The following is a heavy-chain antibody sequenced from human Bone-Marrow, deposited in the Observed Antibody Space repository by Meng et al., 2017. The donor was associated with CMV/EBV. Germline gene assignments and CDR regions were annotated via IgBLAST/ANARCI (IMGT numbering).Heavy chain of an antibody. CDR2: FDPEDGET. CDR3: ATVRIAARPAALDY. J-gene: IGHJ4*02. D-gene: IGHD6-6*01. CDR1: GYTLTELS. V-gene: IGHV1-24*01. Sequence: ASVKVSCKVSGYTLTELSMHWVRQALGKGLEWMGGFDPEDGETIYAQKFQGRVTMTEDTSTDTAYMELSSLRSEDTAVYYCATVRIAARPAALDYWGQGTRVTGSS.